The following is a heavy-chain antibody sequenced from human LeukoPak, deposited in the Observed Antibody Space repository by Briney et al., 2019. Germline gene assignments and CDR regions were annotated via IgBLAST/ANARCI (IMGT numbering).Heavy chain of an antibody. CDR1: GFTFSSYS. J-gene: IGHJ4*02. Sequence: GGSLRLSCAASGFTFSSYSINWVRQAPGKGLEWVSSISSRSSYIYYADSVKGRFTISRDNAKNSVLLEMNSLRVEDTAVYYCARVRNTAMRGGFDYWGQGILVTVSS. V-gene: IGHV3-21*01. CDR3: ARVRNTAMRGGFDY. D-gene: IGHD5-18*01. CDR2: ISSRSSYI.